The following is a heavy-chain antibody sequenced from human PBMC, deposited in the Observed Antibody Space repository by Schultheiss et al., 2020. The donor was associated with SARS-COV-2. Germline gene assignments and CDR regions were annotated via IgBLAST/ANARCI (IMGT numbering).Heavy chain of an antibody. J-gene: IGHJ6*02. CDR3: ASNPDWLPIGGDV. D-gene: IGHD3-9*01. V-gene: IGHV1-69*05. CDR2: IIPIFGTA. CDR1: GGTFSSYA. Sequence: SVKVSCKASGGTFSSYAISWVRQAPGQGLEWMGGIIPIFGTANYAQKFQGRVTMTTDTSTSTAYMELRSLRSEDTAVYYCASNPDWLPIGGDVWGQGTTVTVSS.